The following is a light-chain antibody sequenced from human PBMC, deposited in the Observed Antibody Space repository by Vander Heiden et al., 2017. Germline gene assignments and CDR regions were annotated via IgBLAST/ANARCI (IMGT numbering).Light chain of an antibody. Sequence: QSALTQPASVPGSPGQSITISCTGTSSDVGGYNYVSWYQQHPGKAPKLMIYDVTDRPSGVSNRFSGSKSGNTASLTIAGLQAEDEADYYCSSYTSSRVLFGGGTKLTVL. J-gene: IGLJ2*01. V-gene: IGLV2-14*03. CDR1: SSDVGGYNY. CDR2: DVT. CDR3: SSYTSSRVL.